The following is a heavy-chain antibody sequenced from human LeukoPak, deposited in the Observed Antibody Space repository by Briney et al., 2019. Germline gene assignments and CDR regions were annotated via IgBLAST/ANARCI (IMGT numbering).Heavy chain of an antibody. V-gene: IGHV3-30*03. D-gene: IGHD6-13*01. CDR3: ATDSSPDY. Sequence: AGSLRLSCAASGFTFSSYGIHWVRQAPGKGLEWVAIISYDGSNKYYADSGKGRFTIYRDNSKNTLYLQMNRLRAEDTAVYYCATDSSPDYWGQGTLVTVSS. CDR1: GFTFSSYG. J-gene: IGHJ4*02. CDR2: ISYDGSNK.